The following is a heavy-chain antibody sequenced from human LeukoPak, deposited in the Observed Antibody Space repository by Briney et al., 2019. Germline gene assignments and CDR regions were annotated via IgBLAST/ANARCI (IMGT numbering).Heavy chain of an antibody. V-gene: IGHV1-18*01. CDR2: ISAYNGNT. CDR3: ARLSGDYGDYILDY. Sequence: ASVKVSCKASGYTFTSYGISWVRQAPGQGLEWMGWISAYNGNTNYAQKLQGRVTMTTDTSTSTAYMELRSLRSDDTAVYYCARLSGDYGDYILDYWGQGTLVTVSS. J-gene: IGHJ4*02. CDR1: GYTFTSYG. D-gene: IGHD4-17*01.